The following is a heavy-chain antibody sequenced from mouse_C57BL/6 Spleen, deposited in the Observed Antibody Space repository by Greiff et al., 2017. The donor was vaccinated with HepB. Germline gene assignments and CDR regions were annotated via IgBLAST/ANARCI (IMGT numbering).Heavy chain of an antibody. CDR1: GYAFSSSW. J-gene: IGHJ2*01. CDR3: ARYGPYYFDY. V-gene: IGHV1-82*01. Sequence: VKLVESGPELVKPGASVKISCKASGYAFSSSWMNWVKQRPGKGLEWIGRIYPGDGDTNYNGKFKGKATLTADKASSTAYMQLSSLTSEDSAVYFGARYGPYYFDYWGQGTTLTVSS. D-gene: IGHD1-1*01. CDR2: IYPGDGDT.